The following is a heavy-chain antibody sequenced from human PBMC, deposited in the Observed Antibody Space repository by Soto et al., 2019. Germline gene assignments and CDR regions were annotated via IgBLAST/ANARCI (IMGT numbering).Heavy chain of an antibody. D-gene: IGHD1-26*01. V-gene: IGHV1-18*01. J-gene: IGHJ4*02. CDR1: GYTFTSYG. CDR3: ARDLHQTSIVGFDY. CDR2: ISAYNGNT. Sequence: ASVKVSFKASGYTFTSYGISWVRQAPGQGLEWMGWISAYNGNTNYAQKLQGRVTMTTDTSTSTAYMELRSLRSDDTAVYYCARDLHQTSIVGFDYWGQRTLVTVSS.